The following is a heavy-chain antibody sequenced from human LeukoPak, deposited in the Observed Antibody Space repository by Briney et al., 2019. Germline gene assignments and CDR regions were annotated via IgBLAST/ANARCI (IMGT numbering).Heavy chain of an antibody. CDR3: ARSGYRDYYYCGMDV. J-gene: IGHJ6*02. Sequence: ASVKVSCKASGYTFTSYGISWVRQAPGQGLEWMGWISAYNGNTNYAQKLQGRVTMTTDTSTSTAYMELRSLRSDDTAVYYCARSGYRDYYYCGMDVWGQGTTVTVSS. D-gene: IGHD3-3*01. CDR2: ISAYNGNT. CDR1: GYTFTSYG. V-gene: IGHV1-18*01.